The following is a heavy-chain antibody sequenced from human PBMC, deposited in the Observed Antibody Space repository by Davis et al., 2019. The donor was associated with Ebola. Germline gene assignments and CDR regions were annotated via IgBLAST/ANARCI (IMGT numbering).Heavy chain of an antibody. CDR1: GGTFSNYA. CDR3: ARDLGYHANYLAAY. D-gene: IGHD4/OR15-4a*01. V-gene: IGHV1-69*10. CDR2: IIPILGIA. J-gene: IGHJ4*02. Sequence: SVKVSCKASGGTFSNYAINWVRQAPGQGLEWMGGIIPILGIADYAQNFQGRLTITADESTSTAYMELNSLDSDDTAVYYCARDLGYHANYLAAYWGQGTLVTVSS.